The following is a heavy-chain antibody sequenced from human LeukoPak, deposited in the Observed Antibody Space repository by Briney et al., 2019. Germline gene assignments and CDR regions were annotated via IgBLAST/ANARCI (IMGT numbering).Heavy chain of an antibody. CDR3: TRESGPYCPLGY. CDR1: GGSITSTNW. Sequence: SGTLSLTCGVSGGSITSTNWWSWVRQPPGQGLEWIGEISLTGRTNYNPSLIGRVIMSLDESRNQLSLTLTSVTAADTAMYYCTRESGPYCPLGYWGQGTLVVVPS. J-gene: IGHJ4*02. CDR2: ISLTGRT. D-gene: IGHD1-26*01. V-gene: IGHV4-4*02.